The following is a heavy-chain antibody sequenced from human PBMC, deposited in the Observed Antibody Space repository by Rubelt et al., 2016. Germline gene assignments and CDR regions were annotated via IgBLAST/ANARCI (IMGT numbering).Heavy chain of an antibody. CDR2: INPSGGST. Sequence: QGLEWMGIINPSGGSTSYAQKFQGRVTMTRDTSTSTVYMELSSLRSEDTAVYYCARSYYYDSSGYSFDYWGQGTLVTVSS. CDR3: ARSYYYDSSGYSFDY. V-gene: IGHV1-46*01. J-gene: IGHJ4*02. D-gene: IGHD3-22*01.